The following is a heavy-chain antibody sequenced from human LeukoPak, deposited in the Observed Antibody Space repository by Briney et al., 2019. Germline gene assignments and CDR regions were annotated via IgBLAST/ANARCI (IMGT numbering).Heavy chain of an antibody. D-gene: IGHD3-9*01. CDR2: ISYGGGNK. CDR1: GFTFSSYA. Sequence: PGRSLRLSCAASGFTFSSYAMHWVRQAPGKGLEWVAVISYGGGNKYYADSVKGRFTISRDNSKNTLYLQMNSLRAEDTAVYYCARDSGYYDILTQFDYWGQGTLVTVSS. J-gene: IGHJ4*02. CDR3: ARDSGYYDILTQFDY. V-gene: IGHV3-30-3*01.